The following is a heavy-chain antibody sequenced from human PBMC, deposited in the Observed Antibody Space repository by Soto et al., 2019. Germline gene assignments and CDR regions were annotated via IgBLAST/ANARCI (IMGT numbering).Heavy chain of an antibody. CDR3: TTGLTIFGVVIDP. D-gene: IGHD3-3*01. Sequence: EVQLVESGGGLVKPGGSLRLSCAASGFTFSNALMSWVRQAPGKGLVWVGRIKSKTDGGTTDYAAPVKGRFTISRDDSKNTLYLQMNSLKTEDTAVYYCTTGLTIFGVVIDPWGQGTLVTVSS. V-gene: IGHV3-15*01. CDR1: GFTFSNAL. CDR2: IKSKTDGGTT. J-gene: IGHJ5*02.